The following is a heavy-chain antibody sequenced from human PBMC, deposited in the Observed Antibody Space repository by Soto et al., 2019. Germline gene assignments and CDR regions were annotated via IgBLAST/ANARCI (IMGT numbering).Heavy chain of an antibody. D-gene: IGHD3-22*01. CDR1: GFTFSSYG. J-gene: IGHJ4*02. V-gene: IGHV3-30*18. Sequence: QVQLVESGGGVVQPGRSLRLSCAASGFTFSSYGMHWVRQAPGKGLEWVAVISYDGSNKYYADSVKGRFTISRDNSKNTLYLHMNSLRAEDTAVYYCAKDTYYYDSSANSRPDYWGQGTLVTVSS. CDR3: AKDTYYYDSSANSRPDY. CDR2: ISYDGSNK.